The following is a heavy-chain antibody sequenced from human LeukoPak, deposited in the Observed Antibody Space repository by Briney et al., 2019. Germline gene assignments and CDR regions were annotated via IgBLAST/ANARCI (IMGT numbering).Heavy chain of an antibody. CDR2: IIPIFGTA. CDR1: GYIFSNFFSSYG. J-gene: IGHJ4*02. D-gene: IGHD4-17*01. V-gene: IGHV1-69*13. CDR3: ARGQAHDYGDYTPFDY. Sequence: SVKVSCKASGYIFSNFFSSYGISWVRQAPGQGLEWMGGIIPIFGTANYAQKFQGRVTITADESTSTAYMELSSLRSEDTAVYYCARGQAHDYGDYTPFDYWGQGTLVTVSS.